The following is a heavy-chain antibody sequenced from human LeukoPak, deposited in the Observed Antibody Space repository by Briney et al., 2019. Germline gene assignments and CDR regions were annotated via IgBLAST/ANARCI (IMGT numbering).Heavy chain of an antibody. CDR1: GGSISSSSYY. D-gene: IGHD3-22*01. J-gene: IGHJ4*02. Sequence: SETLSPTCTVSGGSISSSSYYWGWIRQPPGKGLEWIGSIYYSGSTYYNPSLKSRVTISVDTSKNQFSLKLSSVTAADTAVYYCARHNFMIVVDEIDYWGQGTLVTVSS. CDR2: IYYSGST. CDR3: ARHNFMIVVDEIDY. V-gene: IGHV4-39*01.